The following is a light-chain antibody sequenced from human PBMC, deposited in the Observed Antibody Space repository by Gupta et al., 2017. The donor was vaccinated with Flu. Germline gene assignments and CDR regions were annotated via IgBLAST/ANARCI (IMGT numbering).Light chain of an antibody. J-gene: IGKJ1*01. V-gene: IGKV2-28*01. CDR3: MQALQTPRT. CDR1: QSLLHSNGYNY. CDR2: LGS. Sequence: DIVMTQSPPSLPVTPGEPASISCRSSQSLLHSNGYNYLDWYLQKPGQSPQLLIYLGSNRASGVPDRFSGSGSGTDFTLKISREEAEDVGVYYCMQALQTPRTFGQGTKVEIK.